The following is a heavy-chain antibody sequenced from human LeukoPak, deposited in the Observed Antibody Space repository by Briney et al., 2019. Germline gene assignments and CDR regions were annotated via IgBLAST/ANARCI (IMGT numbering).Heavy chain of an antibody. Sequence: GASVKVSCKASGGTFSSYAISWVRQAPGQGLEWMGRIIPILGIANYAQKFQGRVTITADKSTSTAYMELSSLRSEDTAVYYCARATASRGVIIPPDYWGQGTLVTVSS. V-gene: IGHV1-69*04. CDR2: IIPILGIA. CDR1: GGTFSSYA. D-gene: IGHD3-10*01. CDR3: ARATASRGVIIPPDY. J-gene: IGHJ4*02.